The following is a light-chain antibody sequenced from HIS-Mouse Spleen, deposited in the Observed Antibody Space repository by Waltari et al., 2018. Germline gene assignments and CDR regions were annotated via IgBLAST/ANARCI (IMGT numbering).Light chain of an antibody. CDR1: SRDVGTYNL. J-gene: IGLJ3*02. V-gene: IGLV2-23*01. CDR2: EGS. Sequence: QSPLTQPASASGSPGQSITISCTGTSRDVGTYNLVSWYQQHPAKAPKLMIYEGSKRPSGVSNRFSGSKSGNTASLTISGLQAEDEADYYCCSYAGSSTWVFGGGTKLTVL. CDR3: CSYAGSSTWV.